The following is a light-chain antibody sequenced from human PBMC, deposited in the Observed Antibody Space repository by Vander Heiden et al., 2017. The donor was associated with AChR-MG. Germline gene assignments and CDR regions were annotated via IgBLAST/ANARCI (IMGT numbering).Light chain of an antibody. J-gene: IGLJ2*01. CDR2: AKN. Sequence: SSELTPDPAVSVALGQTVRITCQGDSLRSFYASWYQQKPGQAPILVIYAKNNRPSGIPDRFSGSTSGNTASLTITGAQAEDEADYYCNSRDSSGNHVVFGGGTKLTVV. CDR1: SLRSFY. CDR3: NSRDSSGNHVV. V-gene: IGLV3-19*01.